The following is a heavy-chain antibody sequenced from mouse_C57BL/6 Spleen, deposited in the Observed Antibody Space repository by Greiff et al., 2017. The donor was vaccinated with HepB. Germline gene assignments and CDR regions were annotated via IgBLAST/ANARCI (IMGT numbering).Heavy chain of an antibody. V-gene: IGHV5-4*01. D-gene: IGHD1-1*02. CDR3: ARDRGTYWSFDV. CDR1: GFTFSSYA. CDR2: ISDGGSYT. J-gene: IGHJ1*03. Sequence: EVKLMESGGGLVKPGGSLKLSCAASGFTFSSYAMSWVRQTPEKRLEWVATISDGGSYTYYPDNVKGRFTISRDNAKNNLYLQMSHLKSEDTAMYYCARDRGTYWSFDVWGTGTTVTVSS.